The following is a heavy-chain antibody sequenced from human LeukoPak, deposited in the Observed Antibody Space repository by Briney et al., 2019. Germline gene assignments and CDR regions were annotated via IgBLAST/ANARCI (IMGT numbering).Heavy chain of an antibody. CDR3: ARLDYYDTKYYFDY. D-gene: IGHD3-22*01. Sequence: SETLSLTCTVSGGSITTSLYYWGWIRQPPGKGLEWIGSIYYSGTTYYNPSLRSRVTISIDTSKNQFSPKLRSVTAADTALYYCARLDYYDTKYYFDYWGQGTLVTVSS. CDR2: IYYSGTT. CDR1: GGSITTSLYY. J-gene: IGHJ4*02. V-gene: IGHV4-39*01.